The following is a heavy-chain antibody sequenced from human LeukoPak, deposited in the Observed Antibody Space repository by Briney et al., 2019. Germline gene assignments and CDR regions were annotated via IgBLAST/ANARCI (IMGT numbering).Heavy chain of an antibody. V-gene: IGHV1-2*04. CDR1: GYTFTGYY. D-gene: IGHD3-22*01. CDR3: ARSELVDSEIDY. J-gene: IGHJ4*02. CDR2: INPNSGGT. Sequence: ASVKVSCKASGYTFTGYYMHWVRQAPGQGLEWMGWINPNSGGTNYAQKFQGWVTMTRDTSISTAYMELSRLRSDDTAVYYCARSELVDSEIDYWGQGTLVTVSS.